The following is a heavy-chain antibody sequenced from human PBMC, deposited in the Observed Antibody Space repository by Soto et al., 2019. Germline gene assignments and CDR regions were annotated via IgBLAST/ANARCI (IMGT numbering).Heavy chain of an antibody. CDR2: IYYSGST. J-gene: IGHJ6*02. CDR3: ARTPYYDILTGYYPIYYGMDV. Sequence: KSSETLSLTCTVSGGSISSYYWSWIRQPPGKGLEWIGYIYYSGSTNYNPSLKSRVTISVDTSKNQFSLKLSSVTAADTAVYYCARTPYYDILTGYYPIYYGMDVWGQGTTVTVSS. D-gene: IGHD3-9*01. CDR1: GGSISSYY. V-gene: IGHV4-59*01.